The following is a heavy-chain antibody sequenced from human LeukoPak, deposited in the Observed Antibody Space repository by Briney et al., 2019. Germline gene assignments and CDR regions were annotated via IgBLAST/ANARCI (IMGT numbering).Heavy chain of an antibody. Sequence: PSQTLSLTCTVSGGSISSGDYCWSWIRQPPGKGLEWIGYIYYSGSTYCNPSLKSRVTISVDTSKNQFSLKLSSVTAADTAVYYCARVDGGNYFDYWGQGTLVTVSS. D-gene: IGHD3-16*01. CDR2: IYYSGST. V-gene: IGHV4-30-4*01. J-gene: IGHJ4*02. CDR3: ARVDGGNYFDY. CDR1: GGSISSGDYC.